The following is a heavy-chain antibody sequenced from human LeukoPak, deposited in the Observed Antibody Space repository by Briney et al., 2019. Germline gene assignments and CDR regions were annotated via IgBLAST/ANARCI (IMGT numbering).Heavy chain of an antibody. Sequence: SVRVSCKASGGTFSSYAISWVRQAPGQGLEWMGRIIPILGIANYAQKFQGRVTITADKSTSTAYMELSSLRSEDTAVYYCARAVDYDFWSGSDDAFDIWGQGTMVTVSS. CDR2: IIPILGIA. D-gene: IGHD3-3*01. CDR3: ARAVDYDFWSGSDDAFDI. V-gene: IGHV1-69*04. CDR1: GGTFSSYA. J-gene: IGHJ3*02.